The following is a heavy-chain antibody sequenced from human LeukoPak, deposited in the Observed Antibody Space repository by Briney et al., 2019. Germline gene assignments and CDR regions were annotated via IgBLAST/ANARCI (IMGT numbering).Heavy chain of an antibody. Sequence: SETLSLTCAVYGGSFSGYYWSWIRQPPGKGLEWIGEINHSGSTNYNPSLKSRVTISVDTSKNQFSLKLSSVTAADTAVYYCARDRRYSYGFRTWGQGTLVTVSS. V-gene: IGHV4-34*01. CDR1: GGSFSGYY. CDR3: ARDRRYSYGFRT. D-gene: IGHD5-18*01. CDR2: INHSGST. J-gene: IGHJ4*02.